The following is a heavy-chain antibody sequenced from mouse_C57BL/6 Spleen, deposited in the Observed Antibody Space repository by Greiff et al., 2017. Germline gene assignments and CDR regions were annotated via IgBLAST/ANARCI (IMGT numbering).Heavy chain of an antibody. CDR1: GYTFTSYD. D-gene: IGHD2-4*01. V-gene: IGHV1-61*01. Sequence: VQLMESGPELVKPGASVTLSCKASGYTFTSYDINWVKQRPGQGLEWIGNIYPSDSETHYNQKFKDKATLTVDKSSSTAYMQLSSLTSEDSAVYYCARRGDDYDRAMDYWGQGTSVTVSS. CDR3: ARRGDDYDRAMDY. J-gene: IGHJ4*01. CDR2: IYPSDSET.